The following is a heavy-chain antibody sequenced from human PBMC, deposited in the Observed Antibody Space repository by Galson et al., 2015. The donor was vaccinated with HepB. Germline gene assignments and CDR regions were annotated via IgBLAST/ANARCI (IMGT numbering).Heavy chain of an antibody. J-gene: IGHJ3*02. D-gene: IGHD3-10*01. CDR3: ARGGGVLLWFGDRSDAFDI. V-gene: IGHV3-66*02. CDR1: GFTVSSNY. CDR2: IYSGGST. Sequence: SLRLSCAASGFTVSSNYMSWVRQAPGKGLEWVSVIYSGGSTYYADSVKGRFTISRDNSKNTLYLQMNSLKAEDTAVYYCARGGGVLLWFGDRSDAFDIWGQGTMVTVSS.